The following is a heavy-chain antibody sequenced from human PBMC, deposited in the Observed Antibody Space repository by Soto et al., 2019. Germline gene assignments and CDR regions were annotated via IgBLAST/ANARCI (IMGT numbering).Heavy chain of an antibody. J-gene: IGHJ4*02. Sequence: QVQLRESGPRLVKPSGTLSLSCAVSGGSINSRNCGTWVRQPPGKSLEWIGEIDHSGSTKYNPSLKSRVSISISRSRIQFSLNLTSVTAADTAVYYCARDGPTGSGSYWDYFDLWGQGTLVTVSS. CDR2: IDHSGST. CDR1: GGSINSRNC. V-gene: IGHV4-4*02. CDR3: ARDGPTGSGSYWDYFDL. D-gene: IGHD3-10*01.